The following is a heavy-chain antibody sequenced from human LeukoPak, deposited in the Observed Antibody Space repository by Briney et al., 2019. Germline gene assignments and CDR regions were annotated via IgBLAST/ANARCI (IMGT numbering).Heavy chain of an antibody. CDR1: GFTFSSYG. V-gene: IGHV3-30*18. J-gene: IGHJ5*02. CDR2: ISYDGSNK. Sequence: GGSLRLSCAASGFTFSSYGMHWVRQAPGKGLEWVAVISYDGSNKYYADSVKGRFTISRDNSKNTLYLQMNSLRGEDRAVYYCAKDEDESITGGNWFDPWGQGTLVTVSS. CDR3: AKDEDESITGGNWFDP. D-gene: IGHD1-14*01.